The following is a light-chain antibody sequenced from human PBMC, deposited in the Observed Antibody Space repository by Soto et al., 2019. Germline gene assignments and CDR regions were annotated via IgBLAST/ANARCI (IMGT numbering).Light chain of an antibody. CDR2: SNT. V-gene: IGLV1-40*01. CDR1: SSNIGADYD. Sequence: QSVLTQPPSVSGAPGQRVTISCTGSSSNIGADYDVHWYQQLPGTAPKLLIYSNTYRSSGVPDRFSGSKSGTSASLAITGLQAEDEADYYCQSYDTSLSGWVFGGGTKVTVL. CDR3: QSYDTSLSGWV. J-gene: IGLJ3*02.